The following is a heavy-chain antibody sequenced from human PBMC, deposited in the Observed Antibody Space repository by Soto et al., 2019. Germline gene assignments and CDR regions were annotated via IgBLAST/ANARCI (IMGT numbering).Heavy chain of an antibody. CDR3: ARQTGGFGYYFDY. D-gene: IGHD3-16*01. Sequence: QLQLQESGPGLVKPSETLSLTCTVSGGSISSSSYYWGWIRQPPGKELEWIGAIYHSGSTYYHPSLKSRDTISVDTSKNQFSLRLTSLTAADTAVYFCARQTGGFGYYFDYWGQGTLVTVSS. CDR2: IYHSGST. V-gene: IGHV4-39*01. CDR1: GGSISSSSYY. J-gene: IGHJ4*02.